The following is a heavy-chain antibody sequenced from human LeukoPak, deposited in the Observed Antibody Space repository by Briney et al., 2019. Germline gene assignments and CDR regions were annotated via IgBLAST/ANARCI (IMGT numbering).Heavy chain of an antibody. J-gene: IGHJ4*02. D-gene: IGHD3-9*01. CDR1: GFTFSSYA. CDR3: AKTDLTGYYFIDY. V-gene: IGHV3-23*01. CDR2: ISGSGGST. Sequence: GGSLRLSCAASGFTFSSYAMSWVRQAPGKGLEWVSAISGSGGSTYYADPVKGRFTSSRDNSKNTLYLQMHSLRAEDTAVYYCAKTDLTGYYFIDYWGQGTLVTVSS.